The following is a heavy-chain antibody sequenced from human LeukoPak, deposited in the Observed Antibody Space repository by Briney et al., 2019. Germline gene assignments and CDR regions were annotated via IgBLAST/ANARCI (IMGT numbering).Heavy chain of an antibody. CDR3: ARGISIPLRAEYFQH. CDR2: ISSSGSTI. Sequence: GGSLRLSCAASGSTFSDYYMSWIRQAPGKGLEWVSYISSSGSTIYYADSVKGRFTISRDNAKNSLYLQMNSLRAEDTAVYYCARGISIPLRAEYFQHWGQGTLVTVSS. J-gene: IGHJ1*01. D-gene: IGHD2-2*01. V-gene: IGHV3-11*01. CDR1: GSTFSDYY.